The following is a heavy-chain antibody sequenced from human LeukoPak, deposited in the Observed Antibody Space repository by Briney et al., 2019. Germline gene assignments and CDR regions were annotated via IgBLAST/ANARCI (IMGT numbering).Heavy chain of an antibody. CDR2: ISWNSGSI. CDR1: GFTFDDYA. Sequence: PGGSLRLSCAASGFTFDDYAMHWVRQAPGKGLEWVSGISWNSGSIGYADSVKGRFTISRDNAKNSLYLQMNSLRAEDTALYYCAKDESNSSGYYFGYYYYGMDVWGQGTTVTVSS. J-gene: IGHJ6*02. V-gene: IGHV3-9*01. D-gene: IGHD3-22*01. CDR3: AKDESNSSGYYFGYYYYGMDV.